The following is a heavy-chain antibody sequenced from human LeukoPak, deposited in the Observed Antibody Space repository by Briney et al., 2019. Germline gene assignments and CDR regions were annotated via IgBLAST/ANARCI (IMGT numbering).Heavy chain of an antibody. Sequence: SETLSLTCTVSGGSVSSGNYYWSWIRQPPGKGLEWIGYIYYSGSTSYNPSLKSRVTISVDTSKNQFSLKLNSVTAADTAMYYCARLFHPALSGNYPFDYWGQGTLVTVSS. CDR2: IYYSGST. D-gene: IGHD1-26*01. J-gene: IGHJ4*02. V-gene: IGHV4-61*01. CDR3: ARLFHPALSGNYPFDY. CDR1: GGSVSSGNYY.